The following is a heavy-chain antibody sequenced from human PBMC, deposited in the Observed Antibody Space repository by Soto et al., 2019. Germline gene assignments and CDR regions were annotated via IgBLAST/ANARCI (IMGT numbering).Heavy chain of an antibody. J-gene: IGHJ4*02. CDR3: TTGLSNGYYNFDY. Sequence: GGSLRLSCTASGFTFGDYAMSCFRQAPGKGLEWVGFIRCKAYGGTTEYAASVKGRFTISRDDSKSIAYLQMNSLKTEDTAVYYCTTGLSNGYYNFDYWGQGTPVTVSS. CDR1: GFTFGDYA. V-gene: IGHV3-49*03. D-gene: IGHD3-22*01. CDR2: IRCKAYGGTT.